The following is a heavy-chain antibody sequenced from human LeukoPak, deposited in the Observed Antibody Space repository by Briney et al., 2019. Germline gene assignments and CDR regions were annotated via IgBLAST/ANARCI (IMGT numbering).Heavy chain of an antibody. D-gene: IGHD1-26*01. Sequence: SETLSLTCTVSGGSISSSSYYWGWIRQPPGKGLEWIGSIYYSGSTYYNPSLKSRVTISVDTSKNQFSLQLNSVTPEDTAVYYCARGADTYDYWGQGTLVTVSS. CDR1: GGSISSSSYY. V-gene: IGHV4-39*01. J-gene: IGHJ4*02. CDR2: IYYSGST. CDR3: ARGADTYDY.